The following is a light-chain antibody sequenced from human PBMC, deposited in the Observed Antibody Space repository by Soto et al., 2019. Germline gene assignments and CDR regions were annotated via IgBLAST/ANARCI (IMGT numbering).Light chain of an antibody. J-gene: IGKJ3*01. CDR3: QKYNSALFT. Sequence: DIQMTQSPSSLSASVGDRVTITCRASQGISNYLAWYQQKPGKVPKLLIYAASTLHSGVPSRFSGGGSGTDFTLTISSLQPEDVATYYCQKYNSALFTFGPGTKVDIK. CDR2: AAS. CDR1: QGISNY. V-gene: IGKV1-27*01.